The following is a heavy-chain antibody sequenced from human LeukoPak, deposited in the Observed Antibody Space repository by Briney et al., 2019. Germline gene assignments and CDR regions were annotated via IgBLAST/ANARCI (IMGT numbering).Heavy chain of an antibody. CDR3: ARDRYYDFWSGYYIPGGLDY. CDR2: INHSGST. V-gene: IGHV4-34*01. Sequence: SETLSLTCAVYGGSFSGYYWSWIRQPPGKGLEWIGEINHSGSTNYNPSLKSRVTISVDTSKNQFSLKLSSVTAADTAVYYCARDRYYDFWSGYYIPGGLDYWGQGTLVTVSS. CDR1: GGSFSGYY. D-gene: IGHD3-3*01. J-gene: IGHJ4*02.